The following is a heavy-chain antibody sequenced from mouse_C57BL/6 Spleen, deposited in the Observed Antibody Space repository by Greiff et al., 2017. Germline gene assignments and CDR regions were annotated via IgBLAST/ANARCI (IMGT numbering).Heavy chain of an antibody. CDR3: ARSSYYGSSYEAWFAY. D-gene: IGHD1-1*01. V-gene: IGHV1-54*01. CDR1: GYAFTNYL. J-gene: IGHJ3*01. CDR2: INPGSGGT. Sequence: QVHVKQSGAELVRPGTSVKVSCKASGYAFTNYLIEWVKQRPGQGLEWIGVINPGSGGTNYNEKFKGKATLTADKSSSTAYMQLSSLTSEDSAVYFCARSSYYGSSYEAWFAYWGQGTLVTVSA.